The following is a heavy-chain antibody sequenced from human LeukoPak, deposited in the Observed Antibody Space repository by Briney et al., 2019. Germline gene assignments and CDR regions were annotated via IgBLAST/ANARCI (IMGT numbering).Heavy chain of an antibody. CDR1: GFTLSSYW. CDR3: ARDIIAVAGGDYYYGMDV. V-gene: IGHV3-7*05. Sequence: GGSLRLSCAASGFTLSSYWMSWVRQAPGKGVEWVANIKQDGSEKYYVDSVKGRFTISRDNAKNSLYLQMNSLRAEDTAVYYCARDIIAVAGGDYYYGMDVWGQGTTVTVSS. D-gene: IGHD6-19*01. CDR2: IKQDGSEK. J-gene: IGHJ6*02.